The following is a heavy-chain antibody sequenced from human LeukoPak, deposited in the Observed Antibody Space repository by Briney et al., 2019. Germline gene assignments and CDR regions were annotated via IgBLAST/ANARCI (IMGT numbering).Heavy chain of an antibody. J-gene: IGHJ3*02. CDR3: ARKSYDSSGLIPHPGVFDI. D-gene: IGHD3-22*01. Sequence: PSETLSLTCTVSGGSITGYYWSWIRQPPGKGPEWIGEIYHSGSTNYNPSLKSRVTISVDKSKNQFSLKLSSVTAADTAVYYCARKSYDSSGLIPHPGVFDIWGQGTMVTVSS. CDR2: IYHSGST. V-gene: IGHV4-59*12. CDR1: GGSITGYY.